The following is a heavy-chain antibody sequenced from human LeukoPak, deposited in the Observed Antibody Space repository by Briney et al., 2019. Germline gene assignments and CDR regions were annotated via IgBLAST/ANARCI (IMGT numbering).Heavy chain of an antibody. CDR1: GGTFSSYA. CDR2: IIPIFGTA. CDR3: AREQEGFDY. Sequence: GASVKVSCKASGGTFSSYAISWVRQAPGQGLEWMGGIIPIFGTANYAQKFQGRVTVTRDTSTSTVHMELSGLRSEDTAVYYCAREQEGFDYWGQGTLVTVSS. V-gene: IGHV1-69*05. J-gene: IGHJ4*02.